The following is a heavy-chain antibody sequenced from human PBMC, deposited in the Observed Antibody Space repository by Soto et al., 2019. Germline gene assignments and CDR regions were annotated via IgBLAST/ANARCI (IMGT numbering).Heavy chain of an antibody. V-gene: IGHV1-3*01. CDR3: ARESEDGVPGDY. J-gene: IGHJ4*02. CDR2: IIVSHDRP. D-gene: IGHD2-8*01. Sequence: VQLVQSGTEVKEPGASVRVSCKASGYTFTAHSLHWARQAPGQGLEWMGWIIVSHDRPRYAPQFQGRLTFETDRIGTKAYMHLTRLTPEDTAVYFCARESEDGVPGDYWGQGTPVVVSS. CDR1: GYTFTAHS.